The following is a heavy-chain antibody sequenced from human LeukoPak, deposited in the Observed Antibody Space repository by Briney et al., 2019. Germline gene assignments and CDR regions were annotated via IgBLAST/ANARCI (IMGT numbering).Heavy chain of an antibody. CDR1: GYTFTGYY. D-gene: IGHD3-10*01. V-gene: IGHV1-2*02. J-gene: IGHJ4*02. CDR2: INPNSGGT. Sequence: ASVTVSCKASGYTFTGYYMHWVRQAPGQGLEWMGWINPNSGGTNYAQKFQGRVTMTRDTSISTAYMELSSLRSDDTAVYYCARKFLGSRGYYFDYWGQGTLVTVSS. CDR3: ARKFLGSRGYYFDY.